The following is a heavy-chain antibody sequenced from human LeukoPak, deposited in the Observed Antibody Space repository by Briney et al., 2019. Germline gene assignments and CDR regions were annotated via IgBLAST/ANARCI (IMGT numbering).Heavy chain of an antibody. J-gene: IGHJ6*03. Sequence: PGGSLRLSCAASGFTVSSNYMSWVRQAPGKGLEWVSVIYSGGSTYYADSVKGRFTISRDNSKNTLYLQMNSLRAEDTAVYYCAKGGDRRSWELSQWGYYYYYMDVWGKGTTVTISS. CDR1: GFTVSSNY. V-gene: IGHV3-53*05. D-gene: IGHD1-26*01. CDR2: IYSGGST. CDR3: AKGGDRRSWELSQWGYYYYYMDV.